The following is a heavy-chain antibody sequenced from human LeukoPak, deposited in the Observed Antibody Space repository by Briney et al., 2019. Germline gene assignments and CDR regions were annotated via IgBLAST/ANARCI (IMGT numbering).Heavy chain of an antibody. CDR1: GYTFTSYG. CDR3: ARGYCSGGSCSSPMDV. Sequence: APVKVSCKASGYTFTSYGISWVRQAPRQGLEWIGWISAYNGNTNYAQKLQGRVTMTTDTSTSTAYMELRSLRSDDTAVYYCARGYCSGGSCSSPMDVWGQGTTVTVSS. V-gene: IGHV1-18*01. J-gene: IGHJ6*02. D-gene: IGHD2-15*01. CDR2: ISAYNGNT.